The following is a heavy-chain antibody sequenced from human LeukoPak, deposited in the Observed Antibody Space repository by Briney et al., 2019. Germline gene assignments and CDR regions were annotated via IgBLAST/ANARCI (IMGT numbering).Heavy chain of an antibody. CDR3: ARDLEGSGSFYRPSYDY. CDR2: IFSGGGEI. Sequence: GGSLRLSCAASGFTFSAFAMIWVRQPPGKGLEWVSSIFSGGGEIHYADSVRGRFTISRDNAKNSLYLQMNSLRAEDTAVYYCARDLEGSGSFYRPSYDYWGQGTLVTVSS. J-gene: IGHJ4*02. CDR1: GFTFSAFA. V-gene: IGHV3-21*01. D-gene: IGHD3-10*01.